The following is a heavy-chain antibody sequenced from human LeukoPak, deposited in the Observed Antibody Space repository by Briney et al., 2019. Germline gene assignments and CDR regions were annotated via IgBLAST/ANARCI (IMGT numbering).Heavy chain of an antibody. CDR1: GGSFSGYY. J-gene: IGHJ4*02. V-gene: IGHV4-34*01. CDR2: INHSGST. CDR3: ARGEYSYGVFDY. D-gene: IGHD5-18*01. Sequence: SETLSLTCAVYGGSFSGYYWSWIRQPPGKGLEWIGEINHSGSTNYNPSLKSRVTISVDTSKNQFSLKLSSVTAADTAVYYCARGEYSYGVFDYWGQGTLVTVSS.